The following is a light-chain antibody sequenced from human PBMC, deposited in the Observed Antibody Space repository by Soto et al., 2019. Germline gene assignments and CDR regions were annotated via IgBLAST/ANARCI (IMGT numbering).Light chain of an antibody. J-gene: IGKJ1*01. CDR3: HQFGYSPRT. CDR1: QSVSSSS. CDR2: EAS. Sequence: EIVLTQSPGTLSLSPGERATLSCRASQSVSSSSLAWYQQNPGQAPRLLIYEASSRATGIPDRFSGSGSGTDFTLAIRRLEPEDFAVYYCHQFGYSPRTFGQGTKVDIK. V-gene: IGKV3-20*01.